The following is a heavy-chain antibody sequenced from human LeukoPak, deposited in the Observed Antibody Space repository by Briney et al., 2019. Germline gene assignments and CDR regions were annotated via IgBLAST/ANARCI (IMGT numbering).Heavy chain of an antibody. CDR1: GRTFSSYA. Sequence: SVKVSCKASGRTFSSYAISWVRQAPGQGLEWMGGIIPIFGTANYAQKFQGRVTITADESTSTAYMELSSLRSEDTAVYYCARDKRISSIAARPLIFWGQGTLVTVSS. D-gene: IGHD6-6*01. CDR3: ARDKRISSIAARPLIF. V-gene: IGHV1-69*13. CDR2: IIPIFGTA. J-gene: IGHJ4*02.